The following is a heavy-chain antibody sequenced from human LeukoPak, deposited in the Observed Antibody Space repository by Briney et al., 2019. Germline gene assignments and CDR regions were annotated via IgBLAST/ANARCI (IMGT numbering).Heavy chain of an antibody. J-gene: IGHJ1*01. Sequence: PGGSLRLSCAASGFTFSNCAMHWVRQAPGKGLEWVAFTRSDGTDKYYAETVRGRFTISRDNSENTLYLQMNSLRAEDTAVYYCAKEEDGPRGRYGSGTYGYFQHWGQGTLVTVSS. CDR1: GFTFSNCA. D-gene: IGHD3-10*01. CDR2: TRSDGTDK. CDR3: AKEEDGPRGRYGSGTYGYFQH. V-gene: IGHV3-30*02.